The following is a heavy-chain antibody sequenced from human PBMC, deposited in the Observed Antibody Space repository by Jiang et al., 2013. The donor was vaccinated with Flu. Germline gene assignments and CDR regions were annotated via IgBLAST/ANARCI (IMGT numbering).Heavy chain of an antibody. D-gene: IGHD3-3*01. V-gene: IGHV1-18*01. CDR2: ITNYKGKT. Sequence: ITNYKGKTNYAQKLQGRVTMTTDTSTSTAYMELRSLRSDDTAVYYCARDPGNYDFYSGDSERWGYFDLWGRGTLVTVSS. J-gene: IGHJ2*01. CDR3: ARDPGNYDFYSGDSERWGYFDL.